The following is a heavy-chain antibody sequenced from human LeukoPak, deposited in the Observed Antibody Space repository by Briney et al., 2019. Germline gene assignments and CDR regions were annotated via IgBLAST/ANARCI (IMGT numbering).Heavy chain of an antibody. CDR1: GFTFSSYG. V-gene: IGHV3-30*18. Sequence: GGSLRLSCAASGFTFSSYGMHWVRQAPGKGLEWVAVISFDGKIKYYTDSVKGRFTISRDNSKNTLYLQMNSLRAEDTAVYYCAKEMSSSNIDHCGQGTLVTVSS. CDR3: AKEMSSSNIDH. CDR2: ISFDGKIK. J-gene: IGHJ4*02. D-gene: IGHD2-2*01.